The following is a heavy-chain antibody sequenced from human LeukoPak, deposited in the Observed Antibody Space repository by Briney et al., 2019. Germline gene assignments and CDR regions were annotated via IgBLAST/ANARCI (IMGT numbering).Heavy chain of an antibody. CDR3: GRPRTTSGYDAFDI. D-gene: IGHD5-12*01. V-gene: IGHV4-39*01. Sequence: KPSETLSLTCTVSGGSITSSTYYWGWIRQPPGKGLEWIGSINYRGGTYYNPSLKSRVTISVDTSKNQFSLNLSSVTAADTAVYYCGRPRTTSGYDAFDIWGQGTMVTVSS. CDR2: INYRGGT. J-gene: IGHJ3*02. CDR1: GGSITSSTYY.